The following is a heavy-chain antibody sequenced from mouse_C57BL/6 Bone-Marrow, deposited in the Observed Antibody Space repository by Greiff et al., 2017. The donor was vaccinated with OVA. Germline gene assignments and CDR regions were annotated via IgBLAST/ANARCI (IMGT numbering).Heavy chain of an antibody. D-gene: IGHD1-1*01. J-gene: IGHJ2*01. Sequence: QVQLQQSGAELVRPGASVTLSCKASGYTFTDYEMHWVKQTPVHGLEWIGAIDPETGGTAYNQKFKGQAILTADKSSSTAYMELRSLTSEDSAVDYCTLYYGSSYAYFDYWGQGTTLTVSS. V-gene: IGHV1-15*01. CDR3: TLYYGSSYAYFDY. CDR1: GYTFTDYE. CDR2: IDPETGGT.